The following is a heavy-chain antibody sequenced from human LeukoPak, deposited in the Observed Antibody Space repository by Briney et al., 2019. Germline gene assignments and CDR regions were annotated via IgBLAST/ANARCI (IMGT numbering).Heavy chain of an antibody. CDR1: GFTFSNYW. Sequence: GGSLRLSCAASGFTFSNYWMTWARQAPGKGLEWVANIKQDGSEKYYVDSVKGRFTISRDNAKNSLYLQMNSLRVEDTAVYYCARSGYDSSGYRGDDYWGQGTLVTVSS. V-gene: IGHV3-7*01. CDR3: ARSGYDSSGYRGDDY. J-gene: IGHJ4*02. CDR2: IKQDGSEK. D-gene: IGHD3-22*01.